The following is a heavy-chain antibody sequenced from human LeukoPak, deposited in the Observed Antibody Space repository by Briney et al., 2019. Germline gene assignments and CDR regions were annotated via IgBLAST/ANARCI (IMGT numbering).Heavy chain of an antibody. CDR3: ARREQWLVGDDY. CDR1: GYSFTSYG. CDR2: ISAYNGNT. Sequence: ASVKVSRKASGYSFTSYGISWVRQAPGQGLEWMGWISAYNGNTNYAQELQGRVTMTTDTSTSTAYMELRSLRSDDTAVYYCARREQWLVGDDYWGQGTLVTVSS. D-gene: IGHD6-19*01. J-gene: IGHJ4*02. V-gene: IGHV1-18*01.